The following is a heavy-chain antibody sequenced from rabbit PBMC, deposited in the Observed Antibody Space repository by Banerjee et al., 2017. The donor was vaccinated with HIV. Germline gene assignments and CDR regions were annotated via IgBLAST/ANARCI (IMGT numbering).Heavy chain of an antibody. J-gene: IGHJ4*01. Sequence: QEQLEESGGGLVKPEGSLTLTCTASGFDFSSAYDMCWVRQAPGKGLEWIGHIYTGSSGSTYYASWAKGRFTISKTSSTTVTLQMTSLTAADTATYFCARGDSGYGVNFNLWGPGTLVTV. CDR3: ARGDSGYGVNFNL. CDR1: GFDFSSAYD. V-gene: IGHV1S45*01. D-gene: IGHD1-1*01. CDR2: IYTGSSGST.